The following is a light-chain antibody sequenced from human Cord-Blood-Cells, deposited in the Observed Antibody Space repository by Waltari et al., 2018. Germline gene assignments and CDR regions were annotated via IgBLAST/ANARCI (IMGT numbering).Light chain of an antibody. CDR3: QQYYSYPRT. CDR2: AAS. J-gene: IGKJ1*01. CDR1: QGISSY. Sequence: AIRMTHSPSPFPPSTGHRVPLTCRASQGISSYLAWYQQKPGKAPKLLIYAASTLQSGVPSRFSGSGSGTDFTLTISCLQSEDFATYYCQQYYSYPRTFGQGTKVEIK. V-gene: IGKV1-8*01.